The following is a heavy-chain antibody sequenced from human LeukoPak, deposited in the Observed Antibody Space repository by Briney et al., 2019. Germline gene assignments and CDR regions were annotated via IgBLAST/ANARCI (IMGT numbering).Heavy chain of an antibody. D-gene: IGHD3-16*01. CDR2: ISAYNGNT. Sequence: GASVKVSCKASGYTFTSYGISWVRQAPGQGLEWMGWISAYNGNTNYAQKLQGRVTVTTDTSTSTAYMELKSLRSDDTAVYYCARGQTASGGAYYYYYGMDVWGQGTTVTVSS. J-gene: IGHJ6*02. CDR1: GYTFTSYG. CDR3: ARGQTASGGAYYYYYGMDV. V-gene: IGHV1-18*01.